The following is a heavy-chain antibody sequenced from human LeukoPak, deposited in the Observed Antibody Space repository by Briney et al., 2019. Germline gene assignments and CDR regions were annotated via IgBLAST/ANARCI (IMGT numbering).Heavy chain of an antibody. CDR3: ARVRGGN. CDR2: INEHGTT. D-gene: IGHD3-16*01. J-gene: IGHJ4*02. CDR1: GFTFSDFW. Sequence: GGSLRLSCAASGFTFSDFWMYWVRQAPGKGLVWISNINEHGTTAYADSVKGRFTISRDNAKNTLYLQMNSLTAEDTAVYYCARVRGGNWGQGTLVTVST. V-gene: IGHV3-74*01.